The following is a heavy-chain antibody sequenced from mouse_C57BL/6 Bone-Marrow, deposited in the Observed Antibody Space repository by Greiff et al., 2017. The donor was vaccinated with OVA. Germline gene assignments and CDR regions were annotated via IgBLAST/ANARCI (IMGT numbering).Heavy chain of an antibody. Sequence: EVKLMESGGGLVKPGGSLKLSCAASGFTFSSYAMSWVRQTPEKRLEWVATISDGGSYTYYPDNVKGRFTISRDNAKNNLYLQMSQLKSEDTAMYYCARDNDGYYYAMDYWGQGTSVTVSS. CDR2: ISDGGSYT. CDR3: ARDNDGYYYAMDY. V-gene: IGHV5-4*01. CDR1: GFTFSSYA. D-gene: IGHD2-3*01. J-gene: IGHJ4*01.